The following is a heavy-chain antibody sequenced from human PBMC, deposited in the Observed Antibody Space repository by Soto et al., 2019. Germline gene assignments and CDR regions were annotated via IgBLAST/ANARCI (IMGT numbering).Heavy chain of an antibody. J-gene: IGHJ4*02. Sequence: QVQLQESGPGLVKPSQILSLTCTVSGGSISSGGYYWSWIRQHPGKGLEWIGYIYYSGSTYYNPSLKSRVTISVDTSKNPFSLKLSSVTAADTAVYYCAREWRDYSFDYWGQGTLVTFSS. CDR2: IYYSGST. V-gene: IGHV4-31*03. CDR1: GGSISSGGYY. CDR3: AREWRDYSFDY.